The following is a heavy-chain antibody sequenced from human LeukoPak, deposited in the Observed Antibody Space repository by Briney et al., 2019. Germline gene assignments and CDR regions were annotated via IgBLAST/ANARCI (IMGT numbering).Heavy chain of an antibody. CDR3: AGAPPSSSSWYGAYWYFDL. Sequence: SETLSLTCTVSGGSISSYYWSWIRQPPGKRLEWIGHIYYSGSTNYNPSLKSRVTISVDTSRNQFSLKLRSVTAADTAVYYCAGAPPSSSSWYGAYWYFDLWGRGTLVTVSS. CDR2: IYYSGST. D-gene: IGHD6-13*01. CDR1: GGSISSYY. V-gene: IGHV4-59*01. J-gene: IGHJ2*01.